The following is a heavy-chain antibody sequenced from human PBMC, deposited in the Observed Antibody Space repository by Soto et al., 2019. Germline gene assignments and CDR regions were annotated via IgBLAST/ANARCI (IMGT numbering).Heavy chain of an antibody. V-gene: IGHV3-33*01. CDR2: IWFDGSNK. CDR3: ATGDTAMDVYYYYGMDV. Sequence: PGGSLRLSCAASGFTFSSYGMHWVRQAPGKGLEWVAVIWFDGSNKYYADSVKGRFTISRDNSKNTLCLQMNSLRAEDTAVYYCATGDTAMDVYYYYGMDVWGQGTTVTVSS. CDR1: GFTFSSYG. J-gene: IGHJ6*02. D-gene: IGHD5-18*01.